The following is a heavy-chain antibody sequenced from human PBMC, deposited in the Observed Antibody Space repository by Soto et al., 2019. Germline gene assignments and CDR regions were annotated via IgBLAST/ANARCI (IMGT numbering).Heavy chain of an antibody. CDR1: GDSVSSNSAA. J-gene: IGHJ6*02. Sequence: PSQTLSLTCAISGDSVSSNSAAWNWIRQSPSRGLEWLGRTYYRSKWYNDYAVSVKSRITINPDTSKNQFSLQLNSVTPEDTAVYYCARVSIPLAAAGTGPYYYGMDVWGQGTTVTVSS. D-gene: IGHD6-13*01. CDR3: ARVSIPLAAAGTGPYYYGMDV. CDR2: TYYRSKWYN. V-gene: IGHV6-1*01.